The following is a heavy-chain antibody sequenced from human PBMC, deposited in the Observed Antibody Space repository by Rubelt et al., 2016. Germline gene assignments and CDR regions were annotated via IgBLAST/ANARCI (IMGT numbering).Heavy chain of an antibody. CDR3: ARVMDSGGTPYYGMDV. D-gene: IGHD2-21*01. Sequence: QLQLQESGPGRVKPSETLSLSCTVSGGSISSPSFFWGWIRQPPGKGLEWIGHIYYSGTTYYNPSLNSPVTVPVDTSKTQFPRKLTSVTAADTALYYCARVMDSGGTPYYGMDVWGQGPTVTVSS. V-gene: IGHV4-39*07. CDR1: GGSISSPSFF. J-gene: IGHJ6*02. CDR2: IYYSGTT.